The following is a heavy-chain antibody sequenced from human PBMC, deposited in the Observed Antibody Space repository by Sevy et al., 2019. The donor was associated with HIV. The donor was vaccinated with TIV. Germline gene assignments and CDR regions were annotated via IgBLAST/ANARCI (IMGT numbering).Heavy chain of an antibody. V-gene: IGHV3-30*03. CDR2: MSYNGNKK. Sequence: GGSLRLSCAASGFTFSSYSLSSYSMNWVRQAPGKGLEWVAVMSYNGNKKYNGDSVKGRFTISRDDSKNTLYLQMNSLRSEDTAVYYCAREGVLTGGSIVSYGMDVWGQGTTVTVSS. D-gene: IGHD3-16*02. CDR3: AREGVLTGGSIVSYGMDV. J-gene: IGHJ6*02. CDR1: GFTFSSYS.